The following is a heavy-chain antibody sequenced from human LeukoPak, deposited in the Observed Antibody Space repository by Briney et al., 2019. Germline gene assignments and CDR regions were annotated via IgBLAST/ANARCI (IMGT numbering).Heavy chain of an antibody. V-gene: IGHV1-69*13. CDR1: GGTFSSYA. D-gene: IGHD1-26*01. Sequence: GASVKVSCKASGGTFSSYAISWVRQAPGQGLEWMGGIIPIFGTANYAQKFQGRVTITADGSTSTAYMELSSLRSEDTAVYYCASRVGATVGVYYFDYWGQGTLVTVSS. CDR3: ASRVGATVGVYYFDY. J-gene: IGHJ4*02. CDR2: IIPIFGTA.